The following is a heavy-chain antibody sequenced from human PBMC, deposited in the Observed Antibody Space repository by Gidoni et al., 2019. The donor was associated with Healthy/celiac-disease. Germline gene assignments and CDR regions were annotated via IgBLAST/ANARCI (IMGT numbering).Heavy chain of an antibody. J-gene: IGHJ6*02. CDR2: ISGSGSST. V-gene: IGHV3-23*01. D-gene: IGHD2-2*01. Sequence: EEQLLESGGGLVQPGGALRLSCEASGFTFSSYAMSWVRQAPGKGLEWVSAISGSGSSTYSADAVKGRFTISRDNSKNTLYLQMNSLRAEDTAVYYCAKLGYCSSTSCPYYYYYGMDVWGQGTTVTVSS. CDR3: AKLGYCSSTSCPYYYYYGMDV. CDR1: GFTFSSYA.